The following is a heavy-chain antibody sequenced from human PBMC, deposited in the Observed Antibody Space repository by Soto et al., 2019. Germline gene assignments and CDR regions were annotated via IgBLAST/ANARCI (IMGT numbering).Heavy chain of an antibody. D-gene: IGHD4-17*01. Sequence: QVQLVESGGGVVQPGRSLRLSCAASGFTFSSYGMHWVRQAPGKGLEWVAVIWYDGSNEYYADSVKGRFTISRDNSKNTLYLQMNSLRAEDTAVYYCARGQYYGIGGNWGQGTLVTVSS. V-gene: IGHV3-33*01. CDR1: GFTFSSYG. J-gene: IGHJ4*02. CDR3: ARGQYYGIGGN. CDR2: IWYDGSNE.